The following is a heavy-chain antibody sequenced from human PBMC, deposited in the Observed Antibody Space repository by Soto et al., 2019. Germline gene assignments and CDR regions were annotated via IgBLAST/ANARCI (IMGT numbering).Heavy chain of an antibody. J-gene: IGHJ4*02. CDR3: ARGGYSYGYFYY. V-gene: IGHV3-74*01. D-gene: IGHD5-18*01. CDR1: GFTFSSYW. CDR2: INSDGSST. Sequence: AGGSLRLSCAASGFTFSSYWMHWVRQAPGKGLVWVSRINSDGSSTSYADSVKGRFTISRDNAKNTLYLQMNSLRAEDTAVYYCARGGYSYGYFYYWGQGTLVTVSS.